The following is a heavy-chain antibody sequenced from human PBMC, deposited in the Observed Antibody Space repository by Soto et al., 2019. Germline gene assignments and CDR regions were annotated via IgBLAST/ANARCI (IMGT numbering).Heavy chain of an antibody. J-gene: IGHJ4*02. V-gene: IGHV4-31*11. CDR2: IYYSGTT. CDR1: GGSISNVYYY. CDR3: ASEGGDGVDH. D-gene: IGHD1-26*01. Sequence: QVQLQESGPGLVRPSQTLSLTCAVSGGSISNVYYYWSWTRQLPGKRLEWIGYIYYSGTTHHNPSLKRRATISVDTSKNQFSLKLSSVTAADTAVYYCASEGGDGVDHWGQGTLVTVSS.